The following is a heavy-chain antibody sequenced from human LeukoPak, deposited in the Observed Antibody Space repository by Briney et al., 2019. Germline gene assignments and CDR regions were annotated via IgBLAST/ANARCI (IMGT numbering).Heavy chain of an antibody. V-gene: IGHV1-18*01. CDR2: ISAYNGST. Sequence: GASVKVSCKASGYTFTSYGISWVRQAPGQGLEWTGWISAYNGSTNYAQKLQGRVTMTTDTSTSTAYMELRSLRSDDTAVYYCARVRRRDWFDPWGQGTLVTVSS. CDR1: GYTFTSYG. J-gene: IGHJ5*02. CDR3: ARVRRRDWFDP.